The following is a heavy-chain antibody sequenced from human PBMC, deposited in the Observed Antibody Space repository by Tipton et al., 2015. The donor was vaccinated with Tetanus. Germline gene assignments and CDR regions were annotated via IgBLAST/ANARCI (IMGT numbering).Heavy chain of an antibody. Sequence: LRLSCIVSGGSLKSSDYYGAWVRQSPLKGLEWIGSVSYSGRTYYNPSLKSRVTMSVDTSKKDFSVSLTSVTAADTAVYYCARLREIVSRSGWAFDYWGQGTLVTVSS. CDR3: ARLREIVSRSGWAFDY. D-gene: IGHD5/OR15-5a*01. V-gene: IGHV4-39*02. CDR2: VSYSGRT. CDR1: GGSLKSSDYY. J-gene: IGHJ4*02.